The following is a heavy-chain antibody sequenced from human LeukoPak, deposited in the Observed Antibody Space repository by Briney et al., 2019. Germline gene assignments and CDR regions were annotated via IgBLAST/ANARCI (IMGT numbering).Heavy chain of an antibody. D-gene: IGHD3-10*01. CDR2: ISAYNGNI. Sequence: GASVKVSCKASGYTFTSYGISWVRQAPGQGLEWMGWISAYNGNINYAQKLQGRVTMTTDTSTTTAYMELRSLRSDDTAVYYCARGEAYGSGGDVFDIWGQGTMVTVSS. CDR3: ARGEAYGSGGDVFDI. J-gene: IGHJ3*02. V-gene: IGHV1-18*01. CDR1: GYTFTSYG.